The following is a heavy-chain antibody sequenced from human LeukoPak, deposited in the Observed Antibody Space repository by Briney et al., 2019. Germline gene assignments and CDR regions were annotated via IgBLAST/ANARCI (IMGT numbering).Heavy chain of an antibody. D-gene: IGHD3-3*01. CDR1: GFTVSSNS. J-gene: IGHJ4*02. V-gene: IGHV3-11*04. Sequence: GGSLRLSCTVSGFTVSSNSMSWVRQAPGKGLVWVSYISSRSSNKYYADSVKGRFTISRDNAKNSLYLQMDSLRVEDTAVYYCARDGAELQSHDFWSGYLDYWGQGTLVTVSS. CDR3: ARDGAELQSHDFWSGYLDY. CDR2: ISSRSSNK.